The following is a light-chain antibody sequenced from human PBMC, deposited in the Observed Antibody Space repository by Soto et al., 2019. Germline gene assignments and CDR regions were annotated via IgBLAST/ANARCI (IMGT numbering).Light chain of an antibody. J-gene: IGKJ5*01. CDR2: LGS. Sequence: DIVMTQFPLSLPVTPGEPASISCRSSQSLLHSNGYNYLDWYLQKPGQSPQLLIYLGSDRASGVTDRFSGSGSGTDFTLKISRVEAEDVGVYYCMQALQIPPTFGQGTRLEIK. CDR1: QSLLHSNGYNY. V-gene: IGKV2-28*01. CDR3: MQALQIPPT.